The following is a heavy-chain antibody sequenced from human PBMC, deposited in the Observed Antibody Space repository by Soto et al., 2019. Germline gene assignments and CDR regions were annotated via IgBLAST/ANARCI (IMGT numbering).Heavy chain of an antibody. V-gene: IGHV1-2*04. CDR3: AREVVLVPAARDKSWFDP. Sequence: SVKVSCKASGYTFTGYYMHWVRQAPGQGLEWMGWINPNSGGTNYAQKFQGWVTMTRDTSISTAYMELSRLRSDDTAVYYCAREVVLVPAARDKSWFDPWGQGTLVTVSS. J-gene: IGHJ5*02. CDR1: GYTFTGYY. CDR2: INPNSGGT. D-gene: IGHD2-2*01.